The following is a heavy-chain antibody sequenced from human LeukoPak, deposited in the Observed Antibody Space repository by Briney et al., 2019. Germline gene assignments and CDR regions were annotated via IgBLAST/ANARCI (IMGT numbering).Heavy chain of an antibody. CDR2: TYYGSNWHN. Sequence: SQTLSLSCAMSGDSVSTDNGGWNWIRQSPSRGLEWLGRTYYGSNWHNDYSVSVKSRITINPDTSKNQFSLQLNSVTPEDTAVYYCARAGWYGDYFDYWGQGTLVTVSS. CDR1: GDSVSTDNGG. V-gene: IGHV6-1*01. J-gene: IGHJ4*02. CDR3: ARAGWYGDYFDY. D-gene: IGHD2-15*01.